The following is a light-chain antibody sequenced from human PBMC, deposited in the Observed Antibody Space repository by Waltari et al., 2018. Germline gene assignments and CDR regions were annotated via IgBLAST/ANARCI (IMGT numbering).Light chain of an antibody. J-gene: IGLJ2*01. CDR2: EVS. CDR1: SSDVGAYNY. V-gene: IGLV2-14*01. Sequence: QSALTQPASVSGSPGQSITISCTGTSSDVGAYNYFSWYQQHPGRAPKPMIYEVSKRPSGVSNRFSGSKSGNTASLTISGLQAEDEADYYCNSYTSSSTLVFGGGTKLTVL. CDR3: NSYTSSSTLV.